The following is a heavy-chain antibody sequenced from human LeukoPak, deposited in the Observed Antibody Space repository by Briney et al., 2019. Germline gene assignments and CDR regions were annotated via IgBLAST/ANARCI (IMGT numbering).Heavy chain of an antibody. J-gene: IGHJ4*02. V-gene: IGHV3-7*01. CDR3: ARSLWPEDY. CDR2: INQDGNSQ. Sequence: GGSLRPSCEASGFAFTSYGAGWVRKVPGKGLWWVANINQDGNSQNYVDSVRGRFTISKDNAKNSVYLQMNSLRAEDTAVYYCARSLWPEDYWGQGILVTVSS. CDR1: GFAFTSYG. D-gene: IGHD2-21*01.